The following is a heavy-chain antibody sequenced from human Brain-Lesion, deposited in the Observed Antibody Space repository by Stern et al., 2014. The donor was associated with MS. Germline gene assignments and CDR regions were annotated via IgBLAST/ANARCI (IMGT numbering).Heavy chain of an antibody. CDR1: GYTFTDYF. CDR3: ARVPGGVFGGMDV. D-gene: IGHD4-23*01. CDR2: INPYSGDT. J-gene: IGHJ6*02. V-gene: IGHV1-2*04. Sequence: HVQLVQSGAEVKKPGASVKVSCKASGYTFTDYFMHWVRQAPGHGLEWLGWINPYSGDTKYAQKFQGWVTMTRDSSISTAYMELNSLRSDDTAVYYCARVPGGVFGGMDVWGQGTTVT.